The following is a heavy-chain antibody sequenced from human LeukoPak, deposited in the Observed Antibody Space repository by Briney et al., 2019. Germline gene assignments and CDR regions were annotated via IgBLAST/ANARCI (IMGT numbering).Heavy chain of an antibody. CDR3: ARERRGRYYDSSGYVFDY. CDR1: GGSFSGYY. D-gene: IGHD3-22*01. Sequence: KASETLSLTCAVYGGSFSGYYWSWIRQPPGKGLEWIGEINHSGSTNYNPSLKSRVTISVDTSKNQFSLKLSSVTAADTAVYYCARERRGRYYDSSGYVFDYWGQGTLVTVSS. V-gene: IGHV4-34*01. CDR2: INHSGST. J-gene: IGHJ4*02.